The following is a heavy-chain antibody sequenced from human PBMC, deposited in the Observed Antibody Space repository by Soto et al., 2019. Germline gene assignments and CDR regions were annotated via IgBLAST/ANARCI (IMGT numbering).Heavy chain of an antibody. CDR2: IIPIFGTA. CDR1: GGTFSSYA. J-gene: IGHJ5*02. CDR3: ARDRGPSSGYYPYWFDP. D-gene: IGHD3-22*01. V-gene: IGHV1-69*12. Sequence: QVQLVQSGAEVKKPGSSVKVSCKASGGTFSSYAITWVRQAPGQGLEWMGGIIPIFGTANYAQKFQGRVTMTAXXSXSXXYRELSSLRSEDTALYYCARDRGPSSGYYPYWFDPWGQGTLVTVSS.